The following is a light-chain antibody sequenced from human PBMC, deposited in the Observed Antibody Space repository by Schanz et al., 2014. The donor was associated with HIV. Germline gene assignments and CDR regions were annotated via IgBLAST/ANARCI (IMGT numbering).Light chain of an antibody. V-gene: IGLV2-14*03. J-gene: IGLJ3*02. Sequence: QSALAQPASMSASPGQSVTISCVGSSTDIGDDNYVSWYQHHPGTSPKLLIYDVTVRPSGVSDRFAGSKSGNTASLTISGLQAGDEADYYCCSYAPSSTLVFGGGTKLTVL. CDR2: DVT. CDR3: CSYAPSSTLV. CDR1: STDIGDDNY.